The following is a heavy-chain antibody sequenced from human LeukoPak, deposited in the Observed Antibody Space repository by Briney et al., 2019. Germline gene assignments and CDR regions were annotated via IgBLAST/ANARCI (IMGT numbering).Heavy chain of an antibody. V-gene: IGHV3-74*01. CDR2: IDGDGSRT. D-gene: IGHD6-6*01. J-gene: IGHJ4*02. Sequence: PGGSLRLSCSASGFTFSTYWMVWVRQAPGKGLLWVSHIDGDGSRTGYADPVKGRFTMSRDNAKNTLYLQMNSLRAEDTAVYFCARAAYSSSPDYWGQGTLVTVSS. CDR3: ARAAYSSSPDY. CDR1: GFTFSTYW.